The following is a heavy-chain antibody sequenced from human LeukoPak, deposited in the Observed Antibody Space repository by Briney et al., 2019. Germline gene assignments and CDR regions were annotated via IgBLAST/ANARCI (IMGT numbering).Heavy chain of an antibody. CDR1: GYTFTSYY. V-gene: IGHV1-46*01. CDR2: INPSGGST. D-gene: IGHD3-22*01. J-gene: IGHJ4*02. CDR3: ARNSRALYYDSSGYLFDY. Sequence: ASVKVSCKASGYTFTSYYMHWVRQAPGQGLEWMGIINPSGGSTSYAQKFQGRVTMTRDTSTSTVYMELSSLRSEDTAVYYCARNSRALYYDSSGYLFDYWGQGTLVTVSS.